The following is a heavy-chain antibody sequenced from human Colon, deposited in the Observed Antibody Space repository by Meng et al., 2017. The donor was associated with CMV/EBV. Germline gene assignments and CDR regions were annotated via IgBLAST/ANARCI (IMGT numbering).Heavy chain of an antibody. D-gene: IGHD6-19*01. CDR2: ISGGATYM. Sequence: SCAASGFSFSDFAMGWVRQAPGKGLEWVSFISGGATYMYYSDSVRGRFAISRDNAQTALYLQLSSLRAEDTAFYYCARYGNGWYFDYWGQGTLVTVSS. V-gene: IGHV3-21*01. CDR1: GFSFSDFA. J-gene: IGHJ4*02. CDR3: ARYGNGWYFDY.